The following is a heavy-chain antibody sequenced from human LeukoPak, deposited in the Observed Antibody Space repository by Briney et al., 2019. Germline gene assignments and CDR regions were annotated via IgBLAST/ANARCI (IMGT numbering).Heavy chain of an antibody. V-gene: IGHV4-34*01. CDR2: INHSGST. Sequence: SETLSLTCAVYGGSFSGYYWSWIRQPPGKGLEWIGEINHSGSTNYNPSLKSRVTISVDTSKNQFSLKLSSVTAADTAVYYCAREGRTVPDYWGQGTLVTVSS. J-gene: IGHJ4*02. D-gene: IGHD1-1*01. CDR1: GGSFSGYY. CDR3: AREGRTVPDY.